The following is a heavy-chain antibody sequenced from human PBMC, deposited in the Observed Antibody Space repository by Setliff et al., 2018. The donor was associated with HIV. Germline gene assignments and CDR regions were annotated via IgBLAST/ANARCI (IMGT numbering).Heavy chain of an antibody. Sequence: SQTLSLTCAISGDSVSRINTAWNWIRQSPSRGLEWLGRTYYRSKWYNDYAVSVKSRITINPDTSKNQFSLRLRSVTAADTAVYYCVRQADCGGDCVLGYWGQGTLVTVSS. CDR3: VRQADCGGDCVLGY. D-gene: IGHD2-21*02. CDR1: GDSVSRINTA. CDR2: TYYRSKWYN. V-gene: IGHV6-1*01. J-gene: IGHJ4*02.